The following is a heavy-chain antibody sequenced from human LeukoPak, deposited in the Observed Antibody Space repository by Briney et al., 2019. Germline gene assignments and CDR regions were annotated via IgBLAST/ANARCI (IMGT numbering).Heavy chain of an antibody. CDR3: AQGEFLEWLPLDY. Sequence: SETLSLTCTVSGGSISSGDYYWSWIRQPPGKGLEWIGYIYYSGSTYYNPSLKGRVTISVDTSKNQFSLKLSSVTAADTAVYYCAQGEFLEWLPLDYWGQGTLVTVSX. J-gene: IGHJ4*02. V-gene: IGHV4-30-4*08. CDR1: GGSISSGDYY. D-gene: IGHD3-3*01. CDR2: IYYSGST.